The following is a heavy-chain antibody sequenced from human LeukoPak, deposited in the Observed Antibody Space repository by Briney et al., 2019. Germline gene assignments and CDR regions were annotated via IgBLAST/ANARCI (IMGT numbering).Heavy chain of an antibody. CDR1: GFTVSSNY. D-gene: IGHD3-3*01. CDR3: ARQGGVEWPPDC. V-gene: IGHV3-53*01. Sequence: GGSLRLSCAASGFTVSSNYMSWVRQAPGKGLEWVSVIYSGGSTYYADSVKGRFTISRDNSKNTLYLQMNSLGAEDTAVYYCARQGGVEWPPDCWGQGTLVTVSS. CDR2: IYSGGST. J-gene: IGHJ4*02.